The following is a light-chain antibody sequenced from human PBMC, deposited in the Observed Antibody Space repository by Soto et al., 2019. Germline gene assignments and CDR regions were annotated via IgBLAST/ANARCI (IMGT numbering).Light chain of an antibody. CDR3: QQTYSTPPDT. CDR1: QSISRY. V-gene: IGKV1-39*01. CDR2: AAS. J-gene: IGKJ2*01. Sequence: DIQMTQSPSSLSASVGDRVTITCRASQSISRYLNWYQQKPGKAPKLLIYAASSLQSGVPSRFSGSGSGTDFTLTISSLQPEDFATYYCQQTYSTPPDTFGQGTKLEIK.